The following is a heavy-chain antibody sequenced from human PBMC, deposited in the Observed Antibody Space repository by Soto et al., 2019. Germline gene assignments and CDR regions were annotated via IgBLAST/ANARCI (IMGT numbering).Heavy chain of an antibody. J-gene: IGHJ6*02. V-gene: IGHV3-30*18. D-gene: IGHD3-22*01. CDR3: AKDRNGYYGSSGYPKYYGMDV. CDR1: GFTFSSYG. CDR2: ISYDGSNK. Sequence: GGSLRLSCAASGFTFSSYGMHWVRQAPGKGLEWVAVISYDGSNKYYADSVKGRFTISRDNSKNTLYLQMNSLRAEDTAVYYCAKDRNGYYGSSGYPKYYGMDVWGQGTTVTVSS.